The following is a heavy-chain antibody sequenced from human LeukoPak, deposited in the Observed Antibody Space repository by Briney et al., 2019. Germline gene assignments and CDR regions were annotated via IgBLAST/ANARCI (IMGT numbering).Heavy chain of an antibody. CDR1: GFTFDDYA. D-gene: IGHD4-17*01. CDR3: ARVDYGDYVADY. CDR2: INWNSGSI. J-gene: IGHJ4*02. Sequence: PGRSLRLSCAASGFTFDDYAMHWVRRAPGKGLEWVSGINWNSGSIVYADSVKGRFTISRDNAKNSLYLQMNSLRAEGTAVYYCARVDYGDYVADYWGQGTLVTVSS. V-gene: IGHV3-9*01.